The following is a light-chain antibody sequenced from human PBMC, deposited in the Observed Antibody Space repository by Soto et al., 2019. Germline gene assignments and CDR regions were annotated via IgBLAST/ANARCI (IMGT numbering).Light chain of an antibody. CDR3: QQRDIWPWT. CDR2: DAS. CDR1: QSVNRY. V-gene: IGKV3-11*01. Sequence: EIVLAQSPATLSLWPSEGANLXGWASQSVNRYLVWYQQKPGQAPRLLMYDASKRATGIPARFSGSGSGTDLTLTISSLEPEDFAVYYCQQRDIWPWTFGQGTKVDIK. J-gene: IGKJ1*01.